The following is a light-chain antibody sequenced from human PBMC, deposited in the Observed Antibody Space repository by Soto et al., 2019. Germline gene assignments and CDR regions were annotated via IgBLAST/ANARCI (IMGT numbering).Light chain of an antibody. CDR3: SSCTSSTPHWV. CDR1: SSDVGGFNH. CDR2: DVS. J-gene: IGLJ1*01. V-gene: IGLV2-14*03. Sequence: QSVLTQPASVSGSPGQSITISCTGTSSDVGGFNHVSWYQQRPGKAPKLMICDVSNRPSGVSNRFSGSKSGNTASLTISGLQAEDEADYYCSSCTSSTPHWVFGTGTKVTVL.